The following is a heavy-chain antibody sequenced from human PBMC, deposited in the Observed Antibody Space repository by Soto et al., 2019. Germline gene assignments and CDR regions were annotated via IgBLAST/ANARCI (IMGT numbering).Heavy chain of an antibody. CDR2: ILNDGSNR. CDR1: EFTFSNYG. V-gene: IGHV3-33*01. Sequence: QVQLVESGGGVVQPGRSLRLSCAASEFTFSNYGMHWVRQAPGKGLEWVAVILNDGSNRYHADSVKDRFTISRDNSKNTLDLTIDSLRAEDTAVYYCARDDEYSGNGMDVWGQGTTVTVS. CDR3: ARDDEYSGNGMDV. D-gene: IGHD3-10*01. J-gene: IGHJ6*02.